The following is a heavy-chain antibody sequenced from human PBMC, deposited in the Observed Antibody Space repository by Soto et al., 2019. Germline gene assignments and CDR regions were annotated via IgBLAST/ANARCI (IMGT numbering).Heavy chain of an antibody. CDR2: INSDGSTA. CDR3: VRGGRGLDY. Sequence: PGGSLRLSCAASGFTFSGYWMHWVRQVPGKGLVWVSRINSDGSTANYADSVKGRFAISGDNAKNTLYLQMNSLRAEDTAVYYCVRGGRGLDYWGQGILGTVSS. CDR1: GFTFSGYW. D-gene: IGHD2-21*02. V-gene: IGHV3-74*01. J-gene: IGHJ4*02.